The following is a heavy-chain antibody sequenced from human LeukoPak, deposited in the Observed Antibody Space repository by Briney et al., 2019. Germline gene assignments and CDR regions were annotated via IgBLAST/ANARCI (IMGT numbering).Heavy chain of an antibody. CDR1: GFTFSTYA. CDR2: ISQDGTES. J-gene: IGHJ4*02. D-gene: IGHD1-1*01. CDR3: ARDSTGTVFDL. Sequence: SGGSLRLSCAASGFTFSTYAMSWVRQAPGKGLEWVAQISQDGTESYSVDSVRGRFTISRDNAKNSVYLQMNSLRPEDTAVYYCARDSTGTVFDLWGQGTLVTVSS. V-gene: IGHV3-7*04.